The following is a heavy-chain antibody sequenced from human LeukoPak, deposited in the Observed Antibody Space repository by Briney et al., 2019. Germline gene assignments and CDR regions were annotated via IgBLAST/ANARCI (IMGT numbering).Heavy chain of an antibody. Sequence: PGGSLRLSCAASGFTFSSYEMNWVRQAPGKGLEWVSYISSSGSTIYYADSVKGRFTISRDNAKNSLYLQMNSLRAEDTAVYYCARFVVVVPAIRSDTNWFDPWGQGTLVTVSS. V-gene: IGHV3-48*03. CDR2: ISSSGSTI. D-gene: IGHD2-15*01. J-gene: IGHJ5*02. CDR1: GFTFSSYE. CDR3: ARFVVVVPAIRSDTNWFDP.